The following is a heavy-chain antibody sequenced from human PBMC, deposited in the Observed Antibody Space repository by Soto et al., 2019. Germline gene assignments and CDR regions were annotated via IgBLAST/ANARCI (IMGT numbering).Heavy chain of an antibody. CDR1: GGSFSGYY. D-gene: IGHD6-13*01. CDR2: INHSGST. V-gene: IGHV4-34*01. CDR3: ARIVRHHSSSWYFDY. J-gene: IGHJ4*02. Sequence: QVQLQQWGAGLLKPSETLSLTCAVYGGSFSGYYWSWIRQPPGKGLEWIGEINHSGSTNYNPSLKSRVTISVDTSKNQFSLKLSSVTAADTAVYYCARIVRHHSSSWYFDYWGQGTLVTVSS.